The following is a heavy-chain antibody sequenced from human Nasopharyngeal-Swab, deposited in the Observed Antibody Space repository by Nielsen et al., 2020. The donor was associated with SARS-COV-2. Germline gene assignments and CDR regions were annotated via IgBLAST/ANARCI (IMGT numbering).Heavy chain of an antibody. J-gene: IGHJ6*02. V-gene: IGHV3-21*01. D-gene: IGHD2-2*01. CDR3: AREPVVVPAAPSYGMDV. Sequence: WIRQPPGKGLEWVSSISSSSSYIYYADSVKGQFTISRDNAKNSLYLQMNSLRAEDTAVYYCAREPVVVPAAPSYGMDVWGQGTTVTVSS. CDR2: ISSSSSYI.